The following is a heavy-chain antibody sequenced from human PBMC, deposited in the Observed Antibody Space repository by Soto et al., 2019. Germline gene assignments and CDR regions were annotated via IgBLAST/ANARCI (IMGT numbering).Heavy chain of an antibody. CDR3: ARDKVGYYDSSGYYRVSVPPDYYYGMDV. V-gene: IGHV1-69*01. J-gene: IGHJ6*02. CDR1: GGTFSSYA. D-gene: IGHD3-22*01. Sequence: EQLVQSGAEVKKPGSSVKVSCKASGGTFSSYAISWVRQAPGQGLEWMGGIIPIFGTANYAQKFQGRVTITADESTSTAYMELSSLRSEDTALYYCARDKVGYYDSSGYYRVSVPPDYYYGMDVWGQGTTVTVSS. CDR2: IIPIFGTA.